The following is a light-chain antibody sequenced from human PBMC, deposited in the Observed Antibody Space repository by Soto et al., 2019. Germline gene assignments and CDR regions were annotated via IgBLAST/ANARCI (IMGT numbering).Light chain of an antibody. CDR3: QQYGSSPLT. V-gene: IGKV3-20*01. CDR1: QSVSSSY. J-gene: IGKJ4*01. Sequence: EIVLTQSPGTLSLSRGERATLSCRASQSVSSSYLAWYQQKPGQAPGLLIYGASSRATGIPDRFSGSGSGTDFTLTISRLEPEDFAVYYCQQYGSSPLTFGGGTKVEIK. CDR2: GAS.